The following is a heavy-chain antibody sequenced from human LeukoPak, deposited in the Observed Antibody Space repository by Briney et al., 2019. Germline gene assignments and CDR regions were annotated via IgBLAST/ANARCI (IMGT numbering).Heavy chain of an antibody. J-gene: IGHJ4*02. V-gene: IGHV4-34*01. CDR1: GGFFSVYY. Sequence: SETLSLTCAVYGGFFSVYYWSWIRQPPGKGLEWIGDINHSGSTNYNPSLKSRVTISVDTSKNQFSLKLSSVTAADTAVYYCARGRGNYYGSGSYYNQYYFDYWGQGTPVTVPS. CDR3: ARGRGNYYGSGSYYNQYYFDY. CDR2: INHSGST. D-gene: IGHD3-10*01.